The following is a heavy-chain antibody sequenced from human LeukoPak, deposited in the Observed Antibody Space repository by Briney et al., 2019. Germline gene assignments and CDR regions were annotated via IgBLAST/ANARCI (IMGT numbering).Heavy chain of an antibody. CDR3: RRQFLVGVS. J-gene: IGHJ5*02. V-gene: IGHV3-30*03. CDR2: ISYDGSNK. D-gene: IGHD5/OR15-5a*01. CDR1: GFTFSSYA. Sequence: GGSLRLSCAASGFTFSSYAMSWVRQAPGKGLEWVALISYDGSNKYYADSVKGRFTISRDNSKNTLYLQMNSLSAEDTAMYYCRRQFLVGVSWGPGTLVTVSS.